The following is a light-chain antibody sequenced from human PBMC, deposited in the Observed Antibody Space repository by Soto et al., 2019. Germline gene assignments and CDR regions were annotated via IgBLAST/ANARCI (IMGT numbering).Light chain of an antibody. V-gene: IGLV2-8*01. CDR1: SSDVGGYNY. CDR3: TSYAGTNNPMYV. Sequence: QSVLTQPPSASGSPGQSVTISCTGTSSDVGGYNYVSWYQQHPGKAPKLMIYEVYKRPSGVPDRFSGSKSGNTASLTASGLQAEDEADYYCTSYAGTNNPMYVFGTGTKVTVL. J-gene: IGLJ1*01. CDR2: EVY.